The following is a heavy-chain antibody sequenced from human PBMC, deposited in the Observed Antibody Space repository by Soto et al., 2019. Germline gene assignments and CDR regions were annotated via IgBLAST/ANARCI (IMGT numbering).Heavy chain of an antibody. CDR3: TTDWGSGTHDARAFDV. CDR2: IRSNIDGATT. Sequence: EVLLVESGGGLVKPGGSLRLSCEASGFAFKYARMTGVRQAPGKGLEWVGHIRSNIDGATTAYAAPVKGRFTISRDESKDTVDLQMNSLITEDTAVYYCTTDWGSGTHDARAFDVWGQGTMVTVSS. CDR1: GFAFKYAR. D-gene: IGHD3-16*01. J-gene: IGHJ3*01. V-gene: IGHV3-15*01.